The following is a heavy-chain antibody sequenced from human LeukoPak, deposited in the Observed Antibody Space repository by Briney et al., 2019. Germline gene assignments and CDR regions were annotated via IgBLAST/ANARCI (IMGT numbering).Heavy chain of an antibody. CDR3: TTRIAAAGTDDY. Sequence: GGSLRLSCAASGFTFGNAWMSWVCQAPGKGLEWVGRIKSKTDGGTTDYAAPVKGRFTISRDDSKNTLYLQMNSLKTEDTAVYYCTTRIAAAGTDDYWGQGTLVTVSS. J-gene: IGHJ4*02. D-gene: IGHD6-13*01. V-gene: IGHV3-15*01. CDR1: GFTFGNAW. CDR2: IKSKTDGGTT.